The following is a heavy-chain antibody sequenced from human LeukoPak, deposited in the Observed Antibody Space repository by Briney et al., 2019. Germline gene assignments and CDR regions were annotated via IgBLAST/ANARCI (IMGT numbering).Heavy chain of an antibody. J-gene: IGHJ6*03. CDR1: GFTFSSYS. V-gene: IGHV3-21*01. Sequence: PGGSLRLSCAASGFTFSSYSIDWVRQAPGKGLERVASITSSSSHIYYADSVKGRFTISRDNAKNELYLQMNSLRAEDTAIYYCARVMMGATVTTFHYYCMDVWGVGTTVTVSS. CDR2: ITSSSSHI. CDR3: ARVMMGATVTTFHYYCMDV. D-gene: IGHD4-11*01.